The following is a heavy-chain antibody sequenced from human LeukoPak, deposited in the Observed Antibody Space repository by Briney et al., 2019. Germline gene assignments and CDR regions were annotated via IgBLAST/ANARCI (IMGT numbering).Heavy chain of an antibody. CDR3: AKTGGPWD. D-gene: IGHD7-27*01. CDR2: IYSGGDT. J-gene: IGHJ4*02. CDR1: GFTVSNSF. V-gene: IGHV3-53*01. Sequence: QSGGSLRLSGAASGFTVSNSFMTWVRQAPGKGLEWVSVIYSGGDTYYTDSVKGRFTISRDNSKNTLFLQMNSLRVDDTAVYYCAKTGGPWDWGQGTLVTVSS.